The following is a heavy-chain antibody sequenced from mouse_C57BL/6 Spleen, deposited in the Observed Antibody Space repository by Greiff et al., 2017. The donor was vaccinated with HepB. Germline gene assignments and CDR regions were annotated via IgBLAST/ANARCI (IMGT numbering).Heavy chain of an antibody. J-gene: IGHJ3*01. Sequence: QVQLKQPGAELVRPGTSVKLSCKASGYTFTSYWMHWVKQRPGQGLEWIGVIDPSDSYTNYNQKFKGKATLTVDTSSSTAYMQLSSLTSEDSAVYYCARSPTTGSPWFAYWGQGTLVTVSA. V-gene: IGHV1-59*01. CDR2: IDPSDSYT. D-gene: IGHD1-1*01. CDR1: GYTFTSYW. CDR3: ARSPTTGSPWFAY.